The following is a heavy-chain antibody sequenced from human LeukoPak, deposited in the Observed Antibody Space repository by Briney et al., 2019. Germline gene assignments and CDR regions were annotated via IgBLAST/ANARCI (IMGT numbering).Heavy chain of an antibody. CDR1: GYTFTSYV. CDR2: ISAYNGNT. V-gene: IGHV1-18*01. CDR3: ATQYSSGWYMDY. D-gene: IGHD6-19*01. Sequence: GASVKVSCKASGYTFTSYVISWVRQAPGQVLEWMGWISAYNGNTNYAQKLQGRVTMTTDTSTSTAYMELRSLRSDDTAVYYCATQYSSGWYMDYWGQGTLVTVSS. J-gene: IGHJ4*02.